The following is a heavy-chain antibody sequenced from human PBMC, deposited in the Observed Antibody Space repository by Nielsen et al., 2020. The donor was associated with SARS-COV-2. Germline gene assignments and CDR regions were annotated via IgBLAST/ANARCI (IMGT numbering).Heavy chain of an antibody. CDR2: ISTHTGTP. Sequence: ASVKVSCKPSGFAFTSYGISWVRQAPGQGLEWMGWISTHTGTPTYAESFQGRVTMTEDTSTDTAYMELSSLRSEDTAVYYCATEGIWGQGTLVTVSS. D-gene: IGHD2-15*01. CDR1: GFAFTSYG. V-gene: IGHV1-18*04. J-gene: IGHJ4*02. CDR3: ATEGI.